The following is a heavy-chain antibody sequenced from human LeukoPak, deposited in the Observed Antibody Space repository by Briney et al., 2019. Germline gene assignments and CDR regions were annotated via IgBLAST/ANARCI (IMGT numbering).Heavy chain of an antibody. CDR3: ASRIATAGSVDY. J-gene: IGHJ4*02. D-gene: IGHD6-13*01. CDR2: IYSSGST. CDR1: GFNVSSNY. Sequence: GGSLRLSCAASGFNVSSNYMSWVRQAPGKGLEWVSVIYSSGSTYYADSVKGRFTISRDNSKNTLHLQMNTLRAEDTAVYYCASRIATAGSVDYWGQGTQVTVSS. V-gene: IGHV3-53*01.